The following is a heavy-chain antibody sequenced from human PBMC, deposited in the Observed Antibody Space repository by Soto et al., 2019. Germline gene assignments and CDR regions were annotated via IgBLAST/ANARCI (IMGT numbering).Heavy chain of an antibody. CDR2: IKQDGSEK. J-gene: IGHJ6*02. CDR1: GFTFSSYW. D-gene: IGHD6-13*01. CDR3: ASLAAADAYGMDV. Sequence: AGGSLRLSCAASGFTFSSYWMSWIRQAPGKGLEWVANIKQDGSEKYYVDSVKGRFTISRDNAKNSLYLQMNSLRAEDTAVYYCASLAAADAYGMDVWGQVTTVTVS. V-gene: IGHV3-7*05.